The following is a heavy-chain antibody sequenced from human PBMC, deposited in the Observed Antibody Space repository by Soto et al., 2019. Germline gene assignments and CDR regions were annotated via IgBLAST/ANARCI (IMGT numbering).Heavy chain of an antibody. CDR2: IWYDGSNK. V-gene: IGHV3-33*08. J-gene: IGHJ3*02. D-gene: IGHD3-22*01. Sequence: VQLVESGGGLVQPGGSLRLSCAASGFTFSSYGMHWVRQAPGKGLEWVAVIWYDGSNKYYADSVKGRFTISRDNSKNTLYLQMNSLRAEDTAVYYCARDEGIVVVITGHDAFDIWGQGTMVTVSS. CDR3: ARDEGIVVVITGHDAFDI. CDR1: GFTFSSYG.